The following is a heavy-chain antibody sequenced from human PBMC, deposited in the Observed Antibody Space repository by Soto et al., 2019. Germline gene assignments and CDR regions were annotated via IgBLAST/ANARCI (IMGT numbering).Heavy chain of an antibody. Sequence: QVQLQESGPGLVKPSETLSLTCTVSGGSISSYYWSWIRQPPGKGLEWIGYIYYSGSTNYNPSLKSPPTISVDTTKNWFPLTLSSVTAADTAVYYCARRYGFSFDYWGQGTMVTVSS. D-gene: IGHD1-1*01. J-gene: IGHJ4*02. CDR3: ARRYGFSFDY. V-gene: IGHV4-59*08. CDR1: GGSISSYY. CDR2: IYYSGST.